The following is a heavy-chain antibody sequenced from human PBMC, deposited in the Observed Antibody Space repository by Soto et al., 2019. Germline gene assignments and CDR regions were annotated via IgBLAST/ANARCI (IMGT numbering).Heavy chain of an antibody. CDR1: GFTFSSYA. Sequence: EVQLLESGGGLVQPGGSLRLSCAASGFTFSSYAMSWVRQAPGKRLEWVSALSGSGGSTYYADSVKGRFTIPRDNTKNTLYLQMNSLRAEDKDVYYCAKDHVVVVPAPLYDYWGQGTLVTVSS. J-gene: IGHJ4*02. D-gene: IGHD2-2*01. CDR2: LSGSGGST. CDR3: AKDHVVVVPAPLYDY. V-gene: IGHV3-23*01.